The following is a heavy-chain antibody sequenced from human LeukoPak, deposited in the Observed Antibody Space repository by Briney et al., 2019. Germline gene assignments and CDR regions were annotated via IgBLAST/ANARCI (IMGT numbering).Heavy chain of an antibody. CDR2: ISPSGT. V-gene: IGHV3-23*01. CDR1: GFTFSSSA. D-gene: IGHD1-1*01. Sequence: GGSLRLSCAASGFTFSSSAMSWVRQAPGEGLQWVSAISPSGTDYADSVRGRFTISRDNSRNTMYLQMTGLRAEDTAVYYCARGLEAKDTRPHYWGQGTLVSVAT. J-gene: IGHJ4*02. CDR3: ARGLEAKDTRPHY.